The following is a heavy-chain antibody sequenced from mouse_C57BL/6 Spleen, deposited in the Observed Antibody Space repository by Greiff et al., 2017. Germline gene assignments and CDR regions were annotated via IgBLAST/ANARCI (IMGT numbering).Heavy chain of an antibody. CDR2: INPSNGGT. D-gene: IGHD2-4*01. V-gene: IGHV1-53*01. CDR3: AREGYDYDEEVDY. CDR1: GYTFTSYW. J-gene: IGHJ2*01. Sequence: QVQLQQSGTELVKPGASVKLSCKASGYTFTSYWMHWVKQRPGQGLEWIGNINPSNGGTNYNEKFKSKATLTVDKSSSTAYMQLSSLTSEDSAVYYCAREGYDYDEEVDYWGQGTTLTVSS.